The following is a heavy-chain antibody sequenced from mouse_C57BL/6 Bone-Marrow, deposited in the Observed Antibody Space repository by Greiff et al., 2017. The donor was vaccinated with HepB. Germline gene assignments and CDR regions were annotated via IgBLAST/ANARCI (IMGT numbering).Heavy chain of an antibody. CDR3: TRRGIYDYALYY. J-gene: IGHJ2*01. Sequence: QVQLQQPGAELVKPGASVKLSCKASAYTFTSYWMHWVKQRPGQGLEWIGVIHPNSGSNNYNEKFKSKATLTVDKSSSTAYMQLSSLTSEDSAVYYCTRRGIYDYALYYWGQGTTLTVSA. D-gene: IGHD2-4*01. CDR2: IHPNSGSN. CDR1: AYTFTSYW. V-gene: IGHV1-64*01.